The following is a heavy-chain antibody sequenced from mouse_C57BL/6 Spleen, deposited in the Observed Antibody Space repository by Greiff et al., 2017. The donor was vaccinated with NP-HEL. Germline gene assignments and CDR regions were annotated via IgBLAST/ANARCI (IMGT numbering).Heavy chain of an antibody. CDR3: AQGIYDGYPY. D-gene: IGHD2-3*01. J-gene: IGHJ4*01. Sequence: EVHLVESGGGLVKPGGSLKLSCAASGFTFSDYGMHWVRQAPEKGLEWVAYISSGSSTIYYADTVKGRFTISRDNAKNTLFLQMTSLRSEDTAMYYCAQGIYDGYPYWGQGTSVTVSS. CDR2: ISSGSSTI. V-gene: IGHV5-17*01. CDR1: GFTFSDYG.